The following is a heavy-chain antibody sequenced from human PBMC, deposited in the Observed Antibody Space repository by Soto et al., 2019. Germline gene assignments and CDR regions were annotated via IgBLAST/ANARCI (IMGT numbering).Heavy chain of an antibody. D-gene: IGHD4-17*01. CDR2: ISGYSGNA. CDR3: AKRTSGTTWGESDY. V-gene: IGHV1-18*04. CDR1: GYIFSDYG. J-gene: IGHJ4*02. Sequence: QVQGMQSGAEVKKPGDSVKVSCKTSGYIFSDYGINWVRQAPGQGREWMGWISGYSGNANLAQKFQGRVTMTTDKSTRTAYMELRRLRSDDTAVYYCAKRTSGTTWGESDYWGQGTLVTVSS.